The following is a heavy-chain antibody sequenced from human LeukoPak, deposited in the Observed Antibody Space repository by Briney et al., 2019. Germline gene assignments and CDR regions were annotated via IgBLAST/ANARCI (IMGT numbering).Heavy chain of an antibody. J-gene: IGHJ4*02. CDR3: TRDLYGSGSYYNRPFDY. CDR2: IRSKAYGGTT. V-gene: IGHV3-49*04. CDR1: GFTFGDYA. Sequence: GGSLRLSCTASGFTFGDYATSWVRQAPGKGLEWVGFIRSKAYGGTTEYAASVKGRFTISRDDSKSIAYLQMNSLKTEDTAVYYCTRDLYGSGSYYNRPFDYWGQGTLVTVSS. D-gene: IGHD3-10*01.